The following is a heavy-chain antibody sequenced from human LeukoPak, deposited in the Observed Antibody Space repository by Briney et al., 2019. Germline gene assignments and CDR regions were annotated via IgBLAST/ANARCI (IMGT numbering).Heavy chain of an antibody. V-gene: IGHV3-21*01. J-gene: IGHJ4*02. CDR2: ISSSSSYI. CDR3: ARVRADDYGDYGPGDY. CDR1: GFTFSSYS. D-gene: IGHD4-17*01. Sequence: GGSLRLSCAASGFTFSSYSMNWVRQAPGKGLEWVSSISSSSSYIYYADSVKGRFTISRDNAKNSLYLQMTSLRAEDTAVYYCARVRADDYGDYGPGDYWGQGTLVTVSS.